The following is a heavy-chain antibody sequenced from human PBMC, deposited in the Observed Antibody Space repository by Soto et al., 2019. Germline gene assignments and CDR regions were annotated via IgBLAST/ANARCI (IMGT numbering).Heavy chain of an antibody. J-gene: IGHJ4*02. CDR2: IWYDGSNE. V-gene: IGHV3-33*01. Sequence: PGGSLRLSCAASGFPFSSHGMHWVRQAPGKGLEWVAVIWYDGSNEYYADSVKGRFTISRDNPKYTLFLQMDSLRAEDTAVYYCARASIIAARPAQTNPGFDFWGQGTLVTVSS. CDR3: ARASIIAARPAQTNPGFDF. CDR1: GFPFSSHG. D-gene: IGHD6-6*01.